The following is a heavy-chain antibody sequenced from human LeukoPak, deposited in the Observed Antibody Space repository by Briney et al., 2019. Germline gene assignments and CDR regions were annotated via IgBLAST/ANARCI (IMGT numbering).Heavy chain of an antibody. Sequence: VASVKVSCKASGYTFTGYYMHWVRQAPGQGLEWMGWINTNTGNPTYAQGFTGRFVFSLDTSVSTAYLQISSLKAEDTAVYYCARDKDYDFWSGYLPSAKVSVQGYYYYMDVWGKGTTVTVSS. J-gene: IGHJ6*03. CDR1: GYTFTGYY. V-gene: IGHV7-4-1*02. D-gene: IGHD3-3*01. CDR2: INTNTGNP. CDR3: ARDKDYDFWSGYLPSAKVSVQGYYYYMDV.